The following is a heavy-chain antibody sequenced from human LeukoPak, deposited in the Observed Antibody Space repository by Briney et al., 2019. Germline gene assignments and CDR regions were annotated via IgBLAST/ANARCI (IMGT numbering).Heavy chain of an antibody. J-gene: IGHJ5*02. Sequence: ASVKVSCKASGYTFTRYGISWVRQAPGQGLEWMGWISAYNGNTNYAQKLQGRVIMTTDTSASTAYMELRSLTSDDTAVYYCARTRPGIVLMVTPLPGNWFDPWGQGTLVTVSS. CDR2: ISAYNGNT. CDR3: ARTRPGIVLMVTPLPGNWFDP. D-gene: IGHD2-8*01. CDR1: GYTFTRYG. V-gene: IGHV1-18*01.